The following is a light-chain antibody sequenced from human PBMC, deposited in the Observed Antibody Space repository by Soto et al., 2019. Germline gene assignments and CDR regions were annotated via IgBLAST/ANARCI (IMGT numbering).Light chain of an antibody. CDR2: DAS. CDR1: QHIWSY. Sequence: EIVLTQSPATLSSSPGERATLSCRASQHIWSYLAWYQQKPGQAPRLLMYDASKRATGIPARFSGSGSGTDFTLTISSLEPEDFAVYYCQQRSRWPCTFGQGTKVDIK. V-gene: IGKV3-11*01. J-gene: IGKJ1*01. CDR3: QQRSRWPCT.